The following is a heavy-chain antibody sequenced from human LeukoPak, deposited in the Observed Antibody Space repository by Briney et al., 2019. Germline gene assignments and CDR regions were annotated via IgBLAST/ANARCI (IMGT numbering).Heavy chain of an antibody. CDR1: GFTFSSYS. Sequence: PGGSLRLSCAASGFTFSSYSMNWVRQAPGKGLEWVSSISSSSSYIYYADSVKGRFTISRDNAKNSLYLQMNSLRAEDTAVYYCASTLVEMEPRPFDYWGQGTLVTVSS. CDR2: ISSSSSYI. CDR3: ASTLVEMEPRPFDY. J-gene: IGHJ4*02. V-gene: IGHV3-21*01. D-gene: IGHD5-24*01.